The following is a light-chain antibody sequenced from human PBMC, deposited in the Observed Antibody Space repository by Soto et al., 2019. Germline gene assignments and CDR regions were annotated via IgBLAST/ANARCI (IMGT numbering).Light chain of an antibody. Sequence: ENVLTQSPATLSLSPGERATLSCRASQSVDSSYLAWYQQKPGPAPRLLIYATSTRATGISDRFSGSGSGTDFALTINRLEPEDFAVYYCQQYDNSLYTFGQGTKLEIK. CDR1: QSVDSSY. CDR3: QQYDNSLYT. J-gene: IGKJ2*01. CDR2: ATS. V-gene: IGKV3-20*01.